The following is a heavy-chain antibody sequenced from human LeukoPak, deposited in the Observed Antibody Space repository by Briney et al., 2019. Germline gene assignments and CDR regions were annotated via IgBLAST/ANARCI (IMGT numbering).Heavy chain of an antibody. CDR2: IYYSGST. CDR3: ASWYSGSNAFDI. Sequence: SETLSLTCTVSGGSISSYYWSWIRQPPGKGLEWIGYIYYSGSTSYNPSLKSRVTISVDTSKKQFSLKLSSVTAADTAVYYCASWYSGSNAFDIRGQGTMVTVSS. V-gene: IGHV4-59*08. CDR1: GGSISSYY. D-gene: IGHD6-13*01. J-gene: IGHJ3*02.